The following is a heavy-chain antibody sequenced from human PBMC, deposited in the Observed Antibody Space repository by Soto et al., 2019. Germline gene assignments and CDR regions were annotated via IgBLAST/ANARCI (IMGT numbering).Heavy chain of an antibody. CDR2: IYHSGST. Sequence: SEILSLTCAVSGGSISSSNWWSWVRQPPGKGLEWIGEIYHSGSTNYNPSLKSRVTISVDKSKNQFSLKLSSVTAADTAVYYCASELTYYYDSSLWGMDVWGQGTTVTVSS. CDR3: ASELTYYYDSSLWGMDV. J-gene: IGHJ6*02. V-gene: IGHV4-4*02. CDR1: GGSISSSNW. D-gene: IGHD3-22*01.